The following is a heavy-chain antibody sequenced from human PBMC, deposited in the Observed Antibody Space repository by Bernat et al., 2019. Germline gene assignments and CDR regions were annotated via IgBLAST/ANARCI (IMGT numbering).Heavy chain of an antibody. J-gene: IGHJ6*02. CDR3: ARGDYYDSSGYSHYYGMDV. CDR1: GFTFSSYD. D-gene: IGHD3-22*01. CDR2: IGTAGDP. Sequence: EVQLVESGGGLVQPGGSLRLSCAASGFTFSSYDMHWVRQATGKGLEWVSAIGTAGDPYYPGSVKGRFTISRENAKNSLYLQMNSLRAGDTAVYYCARGDYYDSSGYSHYYGMDVWGQGTTVTVSS. V-gene: IGHV3-13*05.